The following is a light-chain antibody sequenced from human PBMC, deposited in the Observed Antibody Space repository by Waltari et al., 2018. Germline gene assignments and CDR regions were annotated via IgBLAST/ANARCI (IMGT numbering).Light chain of an antibody. CDR3: QQGASFPPT. Sequence: DIQMTQSPSSVSASVGDRVTLTCRAGQDISSALAWYQQKPGQAPNLLIYAVSSLQSGVPSRFSGSGSGTDFTLTISNLQPADVATYFCQQGASFPPTFGQGTKVEIK. CDR1: QDISSA. CDR2: AVS. J-gene: IGKJ1*01. V-gene: IGKV1-12*01.